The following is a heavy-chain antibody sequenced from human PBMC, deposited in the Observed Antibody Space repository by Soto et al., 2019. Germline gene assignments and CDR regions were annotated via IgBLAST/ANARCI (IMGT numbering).Heavy chain of an antibody. Sequence: GGSLRLSCAASGFTFDDYGMSWVRQAPGKGLEWVSGINWNGGSTGYADSVKGRFTISRDNAKNSLYLQMNSLRAEDTALYYCARDYDYYDSSGYQGPHFDYWGQGTLVTVSS. J-gene: IGHJ4*02. CDR2: INWNGGST. CDR3: ARDYDYYDSSGYQGPHFDY. D-gene: IGHD3-22*01. CDR1: GFTFDDYG. V-gene: IGHV3-20*04.